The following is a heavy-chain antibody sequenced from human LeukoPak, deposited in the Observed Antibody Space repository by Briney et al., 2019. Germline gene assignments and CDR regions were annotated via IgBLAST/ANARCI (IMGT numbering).Heavy chain of an antibody. CDR2: INHSGST. V-gene: IGHV4-34*01. CDR1: GGSFSGYY. D-gene: IGHD3-10*01. CDR3: ARDLGVRRGTYGSGKANWFDP. Sequence: PSETLSLTCAVYGGSFSGYYWSWIRQPPGKGLEWIGEINHSGSTNYNPSLKSRVTISVDTSKNQFSLKLSSVTAADTAVYYCARDLGVRRGTYGSGKANWFDPWGQGTLVTVSS. J-gene: IGHJ5*02.